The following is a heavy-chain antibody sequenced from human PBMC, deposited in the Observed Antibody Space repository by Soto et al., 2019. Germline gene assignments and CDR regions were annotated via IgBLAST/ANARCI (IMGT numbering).Heavy chain of an antibody. D-gene: IGHD4-4*01. Sequence: EVQLVQSGAEVKKPGESLKISCKGSGYSFTSYWIGWVRQMPGKGLEWMGIIYPGDSDTRYSPSFQGQVTISADKSISTAYLQWSSLKASDTAMYYCARLPPIDYSNYVRRYYYGMDVWGQGTTVTVSS. CDR2: IYPGDSDT. J-gene: IGHJ6*02. CDR1: GYSFTSYW. CDR3: ARLPPIDYSNYVRRYYYGMDV. V-gene: IGHV5-51*01.